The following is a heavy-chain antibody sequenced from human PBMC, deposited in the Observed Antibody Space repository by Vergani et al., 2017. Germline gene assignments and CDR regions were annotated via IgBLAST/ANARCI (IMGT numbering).Heavy chain of an antibody. CDR3: AREVFGSYIDY. D-gene: IGHD3-16*01. Sequence: QVQLQESGPGLVKPSQTLSVTCTVSGGSLSSGSAYWGWIRQSPGRGLEYIGYIYDSESTYYNPSLQSRVTISVDTSKNQFSLNLRSVTAADSAVYYCAREVFGSYIDYWGQGALVTVSS. V-gene: IGHV4-30-4*08. J-gene: IGHJ4*02. CDR1: GGSLSSGSAY. CDR2: IYDSEST.